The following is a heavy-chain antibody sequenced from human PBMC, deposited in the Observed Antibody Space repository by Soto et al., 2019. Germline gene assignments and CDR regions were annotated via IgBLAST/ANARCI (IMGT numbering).Heavy chain of an antibody. D-gene: IGHD1-1*01. V-gene: IGHV3-21*01. Sequence: EVQLVESGGGLVMPGGSLRLSCIASGFSFSTYSMNWVRQAPGKGLEWVSSIRRSGDYTYYADSLKGRFTISRDNANNSLSLQMISLRAEDKAVYYCARSTSLGGMDVWGQGTTVTVSS. CDR2: IRRSGDYT. CDR3: ARSTSLGGMDV. CDR1: GFSFSTYS. J-gene: IGHJ6*02.